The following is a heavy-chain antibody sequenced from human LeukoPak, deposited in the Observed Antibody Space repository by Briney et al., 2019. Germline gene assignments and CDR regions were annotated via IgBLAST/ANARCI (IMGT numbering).Heavy chain of an antibody. J-gene: IGHJ6*02. V-gene: IGHV3-30*02. CDR3: ARARYYYYGMDV. CDR1: GFTFSSYG. Sequence: GGSLRLTCAASGFTFSSYGMHWVRQAPGKGLEWVAFIRYDGSNKYYADSVKGRFTISRDNSKNTLYLQMNSLRAEDTAVYYCARARYYYYGMDVWGQGTTVTVSS. CDR2: IRYDGSNK.